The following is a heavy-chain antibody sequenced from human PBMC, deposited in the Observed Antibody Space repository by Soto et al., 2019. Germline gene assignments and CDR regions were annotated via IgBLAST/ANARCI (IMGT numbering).Heavy chain of an antibody. V-gene: IGHV1-18*01. D-gene: IGHD3-10*01. J-gene: IGHJ6*02. CDR2: ISAYNGNT. CDR3: ARAMVRGTAQDYYGMDV. CDR1: GYTFTSYG. Sequence: QVQLVQSGAEVKKPGASVKVSCKASGYTFTSYGISWVRQAPGQGLEWIGWISAYNGNTNYAQKLQGRVTMTTDTSTSTAYMELRSLRSDDTAVYYCARAMVRGTAQDYYGMDVWGQGTTVTVSS.